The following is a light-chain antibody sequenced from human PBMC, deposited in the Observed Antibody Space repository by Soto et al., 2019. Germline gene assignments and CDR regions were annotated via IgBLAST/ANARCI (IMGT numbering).Light chain of an antibody. CDR3: CSYADTYVE. Sequence: QSALTQPRSVSXSPGQSVAISCTGISNYIGPYNYVSWYQQHPGKAPKLIIYDVDKRPSGVPYRFSGSKSGDTASLTISGLQPDDEADYYCCSYADTYVELGGGTKLTVL. CDR1: SNYIGPYNY. J-gene: IGLJ2*01. V-gene: IGLV2-11*01. CDR2: DVD.